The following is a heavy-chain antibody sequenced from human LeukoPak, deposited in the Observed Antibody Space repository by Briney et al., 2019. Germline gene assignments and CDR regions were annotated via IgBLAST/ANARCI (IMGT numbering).Heavy chain of an antibody. CDR3: AKVGISGWYAMDV. CDR2: IRGSGGSA. D-gene: IGHD6-19*01. CDR1: GLTFTYYA. V-gene: IGHV3-23*01. Sequence: GGSLRLSCTASGLTFTYYAMTWVRQAPGKGLEWVSLIRGSGGSAKYADSVKGRFTISRDNSKNRLFLQMGSLRAEAPPIYYGAKVGISGWYAMDVWGRGTSVTVS. J-gene: IGHJ6*02.